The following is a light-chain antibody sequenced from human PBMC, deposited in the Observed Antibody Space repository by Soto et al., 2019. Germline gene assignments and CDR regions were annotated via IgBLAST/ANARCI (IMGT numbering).Light chain of an antibody. Sequence: DIQMTQSPASLSASVGDRVTITAQASQNINNYLNWYQQKPRRAPKLLIYDASNSEAGVPSRLRGSGSGTDFTFTISRLQPEDIATYYCQQYENLPTFGQGTRLEI. J-gene: IGKJ5*01. CDR2: DAS. V-gene: IGKV1-33*01. CDR1: QNINNY. CDR3: QQYENLPT.